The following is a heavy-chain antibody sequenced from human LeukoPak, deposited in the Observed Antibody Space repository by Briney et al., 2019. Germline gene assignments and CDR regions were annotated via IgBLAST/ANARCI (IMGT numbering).Heavy chain of an antibody. J-gene: IGHJ4*02. V-gene: IGHV4-59*12. D-gene: IGHD3-16*01. Sequence: SETLSLTCSVSGGSISSYYWNWIRQPPGKGLEWIGYIYYSGSTYYNPSLKSRVTISVDTSKNQFSLKLSSVTAADTAVYYCARGIRGRDFDYWGQGTLVTVSS. CDR3: ARGIRGRDFDY. CDR1: GGSISSYY. CDR2: IYYSGST.